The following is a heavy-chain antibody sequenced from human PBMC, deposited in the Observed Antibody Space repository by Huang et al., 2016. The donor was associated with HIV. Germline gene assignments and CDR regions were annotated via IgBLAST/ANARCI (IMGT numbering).Heavy chain of an antibody. V-gene: IGHV4-61*01. CDR1: GGSVSSGSYY. J-gene: IGHJ4*02. D-gene: IGHD1-26*01. CDR2: IYYSGST. Sequence: QVQLQESGPGLVKPSETLSLTCTVSGGSVSSGSYYWSWIRQPPGKGLEWIGYIYYSGSTTYNPARKGRVTISVDTSKNQFALKLSSVTAADTAVYYCARDTPLGATTGFDYWGQGTLVTVSS. CDR3: ARDTPLGATTGFDY.